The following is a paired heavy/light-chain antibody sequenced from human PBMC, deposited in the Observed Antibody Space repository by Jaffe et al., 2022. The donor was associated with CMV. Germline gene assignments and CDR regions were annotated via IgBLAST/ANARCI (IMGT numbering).Heavy chain of an antibody. D-gene: IGHD3-22*01. CDR2: IYYSGST. V-gene: IGHV4-59*08. J-gene: IGHJ5*01. CDR3: ARHSRQSDSSGYYYWFDS. Sequence: QVHLQESGPGLVKPSETLSLTCTVSGGSISGYYWSWIRQSPGKGLEWVGYIYYSGSTHYNPSLNSRVTMSVDTSKNQFSLKVNSVTAADTAVYYCARHSRQSDSSGYYYWFDSWGQGALVTVSS. CDR1: GGSISGYY.
Light chain of an antibody. CDR3: QSYDSSNLRF. V-gene: IGLV6-57*04. J-gene: IGLJ2*01. CDR1: SGSIASNF. CDR2: ENN. Sequence: NFMLTQPHSVSGSPGKTVSISCTRSSGSIASNFVQWYQQRPGSAPKILIYENNQRPSGVPDRFSGAIDSSSNSASLTISGLETEDEADYYCQSYDSSNLRFFGGGTRLTVL.